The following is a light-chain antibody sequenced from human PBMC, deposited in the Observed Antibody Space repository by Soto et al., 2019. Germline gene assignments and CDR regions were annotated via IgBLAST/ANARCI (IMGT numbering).Light chain of an antibody. Sequence: EIVLTQSPATLSLSPGERATLSCRASQSVSSYLAWYQQKPGQAPRLLIYDASNRATGIPARFSGSGSGTDFTLTISSLEPEDFAVYYCQQYHTFGQGTKVDIK. J-gene: IGKJ2*01. CDR3: QQYHT. V-gene: IGKV3-11*01. CDR1: QSVSSY. CDR2: DAS.